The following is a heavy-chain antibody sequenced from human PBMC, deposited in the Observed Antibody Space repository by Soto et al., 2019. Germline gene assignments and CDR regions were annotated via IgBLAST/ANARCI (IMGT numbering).Heavy chain of an antibody. CDR1: GDSVSSNLAA. V-gene: IGHV6-1*01. J-gene: IGHJ3*02. CDR3: ARALPTYQRITANGNTVFDI. CDR2: AYYRSKWYN. Sequence: SQTLSPTCVISGDSVSSNLAAWNWIRQSPSRGLEWLGRAYYRSKWYNDYAESVKSRITINIDTSKNQFSLLLSSVTPEDTAIYYCARALPTYQRITANGNTVFDIWGQGKKVNVS. D-gene: IGHD6-13*01.